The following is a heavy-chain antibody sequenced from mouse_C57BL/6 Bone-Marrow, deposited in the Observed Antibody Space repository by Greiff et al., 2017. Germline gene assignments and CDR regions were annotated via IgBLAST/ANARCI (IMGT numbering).Heavy chain of an antibody. J-gene: IGHJ3*01. V-gene: IGHV1-55*01. D-gene: IGHD2-4*01. CDR3: ARGNYDLFAY. CDR1: GYTFTSYW. Sequence: QVQLQQPGAELVKPGASVKMSCKASGYTFTSYWITWVKQRPGQGLEWIGDIYPGSGSTNYNEKFKSKATLTVATSSSTAYMQLSSLTSEDSAVYYCARGNYDLFAYWGQGTLVTVSA. CDR2: IYPGSGST.